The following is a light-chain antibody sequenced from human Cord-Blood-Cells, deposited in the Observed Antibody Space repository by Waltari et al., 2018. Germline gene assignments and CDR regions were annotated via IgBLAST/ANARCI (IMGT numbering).Light chain of an antibody. CDR3: QQYYSYPRT. Sequence: AIRMTQSPSSFSASTGDRVTITCRASQGISSYLAWYQQKPRKAPKLLIYAASTLQSGVPSRFRRSGSVTDFTLTISCLQSEDFATYYCQQYYSYPRTFGQGTKVEIK. CDR2: AAS. J-gene: IGKJ1*01. V-gene: IGKV1-8*01. CDR1: QGISSY.